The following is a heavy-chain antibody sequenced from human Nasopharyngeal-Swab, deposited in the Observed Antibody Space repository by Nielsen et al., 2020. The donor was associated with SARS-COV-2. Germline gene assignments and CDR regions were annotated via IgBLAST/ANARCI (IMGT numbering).Heavy chain of an antibody. CDR3: ARISGSYDY. J-gene: IGHJ4*02. D-gene: IGHD1-26*01. V-gene: IGHV3-74*01. CDR1: GFTFSSYW. Sequence: GESLKISCAASGFTFSSYWMHWVRQAPGKGLVWVSRINSDGSSTSYADSVKGRFTISRDNAKNTLYLQMNSLRAEDTAVYYCARISGSYDYWGQGTPVTVSS. CDR2: INSDGSST.